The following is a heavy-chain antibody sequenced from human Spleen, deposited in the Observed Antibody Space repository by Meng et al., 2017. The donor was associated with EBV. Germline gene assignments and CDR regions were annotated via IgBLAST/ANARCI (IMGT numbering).Heavy chain of an antibody. J-gene: IGHJ4*02. CDR2: INISTGIT. CDR3: ATRGNPYLDR. V-gene: IGHV1-18*04. CDR1: DYTLTSDG. Sequence: QGQCVQSGVEGKKPGASVQVSCKVSDYTLTSDGFSWVRQAPGQRLQWMGWINISTGITNYGRTFQGRVTLTTDTSTSTGYMELRSLTSDDTAVYYCATRGNPYLDRWGQGTLVTVSS.